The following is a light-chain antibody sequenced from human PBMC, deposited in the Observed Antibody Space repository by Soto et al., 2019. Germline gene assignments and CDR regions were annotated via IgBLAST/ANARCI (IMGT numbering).Light chain of an antibody. CDR2: KVS. CDR1: QSLIYSDGYTY. Sequence: DVVMTQSPLSLPVTPGQPASISCRSSQSLIYSDGYTYLTWFQQRPGQSPRRLIYKVSNRDSGVPDKFSGSGSDTDFTLRISRVEADDVGVYYCMQTAHWPWTFGPGTKVEIK. V-gene: IGKV2-30*01. CDR3: MQTAHWPWT. J-gene: IGKJ1*01.